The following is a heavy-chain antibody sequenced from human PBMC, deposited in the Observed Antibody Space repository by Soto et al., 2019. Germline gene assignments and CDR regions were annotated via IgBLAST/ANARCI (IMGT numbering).Heavy chain of an antibody. CDR3: ARDDEPGGYCHLGY. V-gene: IGHV3-30-3*01. CDR1: GFTFSNYI. D-gene: IGHD3-10*01. J-gene: IGHJ4*02. CDR2: ILHDGNNT. Sequence: QVQLVESGGGVVQPGGSLRLSCAASGFTFSNYILHWVRQAPGKGLEWVAMILHDGNNTYYADSVKGRFTISRDNSRRTLYRKVDSLRTEDTAVYYCARDDEPGGYCHLGYWAQGTLVTASS.